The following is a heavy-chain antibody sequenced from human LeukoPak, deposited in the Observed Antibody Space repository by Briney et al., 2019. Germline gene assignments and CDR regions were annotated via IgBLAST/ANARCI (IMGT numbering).Heavy chain of an antibody. Sequence: PSETLSLTCTVSGGSISSGSYYWSWIRQPAGKGLEWIGRIYTSGSTNYNPSLKSRVTMSVDTSKNQFSLNLSSVTAADTAVYFCARGHRLYRLLLFDFWGQGTLVTVSS. CDR2: IYTSGST. CDR1: GGSISSGSYY. V-gene: IGHV4-61*02. D-gene: IGHD2-2*01. J-gene: IGHJ4*02. CDR3: ARGHRLYRLLLFDF.